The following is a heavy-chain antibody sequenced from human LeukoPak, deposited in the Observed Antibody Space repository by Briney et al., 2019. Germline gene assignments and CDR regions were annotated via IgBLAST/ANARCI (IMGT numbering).Heavy chain of an antibody. Sequence: GESLKISCKGSGYSFTSYLIGWVRQMPGKGLEWMGIIYPGDSDTRYSPSFQGQVTISADKSISTAYLQWSSLKASDTAMYYCARQYQLLQSSYYFDYWGQGTLVTVSS. CDR2: IYPGDSDT. V-gene: IGHV5-51*01. CDR3: ARQYQLLQSSYYFDY. J-gene: IGHJ4*02. CDR1: GYSFTSYL. D-gene: IGHD2-2*01.